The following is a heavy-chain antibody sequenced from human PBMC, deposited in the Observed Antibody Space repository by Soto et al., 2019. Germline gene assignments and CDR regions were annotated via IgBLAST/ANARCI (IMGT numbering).Heavy chain of an antibody. D-gene: IGHD4-4*01. CDR2: INHSGST. CDR3: ARGYMTTDAFDI. CDR1: GGSFSGYY. Sequence: SECLSLTCAVYGGSFSGYYWSWIRQPPGKGLEWIGEINHSGSTNYNPSLKSRVTISVDTSKNQFSLKLSSVTAADTAVYYCARGYMTTDAFDIWGQGTMVTVSS. J-gene: IGHJ3*02. V-gene: IGHV4-34*01.